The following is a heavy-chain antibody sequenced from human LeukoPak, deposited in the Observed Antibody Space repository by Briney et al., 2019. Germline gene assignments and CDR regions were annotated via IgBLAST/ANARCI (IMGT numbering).Heavy chain of an antibody. V-gene: IGHV4-61*02. J-gene: IGHJ5*02. CDR3: AREYCSGGSCYWYTTGWFDP. CDR1: GGSISSDSYY. D-gene: IGHD2-15*01. Sequence: TLSLTCTVSGGSISSDSYYWSWIRQPAGKGLEWIGRIYTSGSTNYNPSLKSRVTISVDTSKNQFSLKLSSVTAADTAVYYCAREYCSGGSCYWYTTGWFDPWGQGTLVTVSS. CDR2: IYTSGST.